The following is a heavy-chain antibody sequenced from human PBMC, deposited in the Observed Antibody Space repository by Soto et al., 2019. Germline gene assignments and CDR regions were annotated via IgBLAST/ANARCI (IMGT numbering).Heavy chain of an antibody. CDR1: GGSISSGNYY. CDR3: ARDRYYGSGSYPPPDNWFDP. D-gene: IGHD3-10*01. J-gene: IGHJ5*02. V-gene: IGHV4-30-4*01. Sequence: SETLSLTCTVSGGSISSGNYYWSWIRQPPGKGLEWIGYIYYSGSTYYNPSLKSRVTISVDTSKNQFSLKLSSVTAADTAVYYCARDRYYGSGSYPPPDNWFDPWGQGTLVTASS. CDR2: IYYSGST.